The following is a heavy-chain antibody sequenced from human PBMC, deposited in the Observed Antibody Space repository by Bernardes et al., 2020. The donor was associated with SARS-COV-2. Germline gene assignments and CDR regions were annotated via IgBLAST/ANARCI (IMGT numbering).Heavy chain of an antibody. CDR1: GFTFRDYG. CDR2: ISSDGRNK. D-gene: IGHD1-26*01. V-gene: IGHV3-30*18. Sequence: GGSLRLSCAVSGFTFRDYGMHWVRQAPGRGLEWMAVISSDGRNKYYADTAKGRFTISRDNSQNILFLEMNSLIPDDTAVYYCAKGHLRWGAIDHWGQGTLVTVSS. J-gene: IGHJ4*02. CDR3: AKGHLRWGAIDH.